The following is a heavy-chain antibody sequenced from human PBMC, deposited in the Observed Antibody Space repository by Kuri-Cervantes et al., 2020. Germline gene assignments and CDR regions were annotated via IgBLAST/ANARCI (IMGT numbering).Heavy chain of an antibody. CDR2: VGGSGEYT. D-gene: IGHD6-19*01. J-gene: IGHJ4*02. Sequence: GESLKISCIASGFTFNNAWMTWVRQAPGKGLEWVSGVGGSGEYTYYADSVKGRFTISRDNSRDTLYLQMNSPRAEDTAVYYCARNKGSGWKDYFDYWGQGILVTVSS. CDR3: ARNKGSGWKDYFDY. V-gene: IGHV3-23*01. CDR1: GFTFNNAW.